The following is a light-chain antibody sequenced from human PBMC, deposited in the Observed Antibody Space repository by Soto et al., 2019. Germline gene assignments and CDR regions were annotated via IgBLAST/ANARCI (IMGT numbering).Light chain of an antibody. CDR3: QQSYSTPHT. Sequence: DIQMTQSPSSLSASVGDRVTITCRASQSISSYLNWYQQKPGKAPKLRIYAASSLQSGVPSRFSGSGSGTEFTHTISSRQPEDVATYCCQQSYSTPHTFGQGTLLEIK. CDR1: QSISSY. CDR2: AAS. V-gene: IGKV1-39*01. J-gene: IGKJ5*01.